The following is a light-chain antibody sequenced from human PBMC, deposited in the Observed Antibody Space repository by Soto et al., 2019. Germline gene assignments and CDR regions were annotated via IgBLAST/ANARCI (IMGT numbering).Light chain of an antibody. V-gene: IGLV2-23*01. CDR2: EGN. CDR3: CSFATSGTWV. Sequence: QSALTQPASVSGSPGQSITISCTGTSSDVGSYNLVSWYQQHPGKAPKLMISEGNKRPSAISNRFSGSKSGNTASLTISGLQAEDEADYYCCSFATSGTWVFGGGTKLTVL. J-gene: IGLJ3*02. CDR1: SSDVGSYNL.